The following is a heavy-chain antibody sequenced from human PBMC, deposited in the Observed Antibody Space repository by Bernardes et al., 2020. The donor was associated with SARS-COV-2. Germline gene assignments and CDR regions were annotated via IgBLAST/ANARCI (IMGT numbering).Heavy chain of an antibody. CDR3: AREQGSGDFDY. Sequence: ETLSLTCTVSGGSISDFYWSWIRQPAGKGLEWIGRVYGSGSTRYNPSLASRVTISEDTSKNQFSLKLSSVTAADTAVYYCAREQGSGDFDYWGQGTLVTVSS. CDR2: VYGSGST. V-gene: IGHV4-4*07. D-gene: IGHD2-15*01. J-gene: IGHJ4*01. CDR1: GGSISDFY.